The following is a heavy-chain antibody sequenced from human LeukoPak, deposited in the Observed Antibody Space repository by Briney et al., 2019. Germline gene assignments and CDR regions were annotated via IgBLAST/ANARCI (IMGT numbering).Heavy chain of an antibody. CDR2: IIPIFGTA. V-gene: IGHV1-69*06. J-gene: IGHJ3*02. Sequence: ASVKVSCKASGGTFSSYAISWVRQAPGQGREWMGGIIPIFGTANYAQKFQGRVTITADKSTSTAYMELSSLRSEDTAVYYCARGGTALSDAFDIWGQGTMVTVSS. CDR3: ARGGTALSDAFDI. D-gene: IGHD3-16*02. CDR1: GGTFSSYA.